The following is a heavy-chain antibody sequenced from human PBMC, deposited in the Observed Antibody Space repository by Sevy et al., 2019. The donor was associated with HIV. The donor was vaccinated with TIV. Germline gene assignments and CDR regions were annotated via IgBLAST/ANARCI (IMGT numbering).Heavy chain of an antibody. CDR3: AKDRNSGYSYGYGYYYGMDV. CDR1: GFTFSSYG. CDR2: ISYDGSNK. V-gene: IGHV3-30*18. Sequence: GGSLRLSCAASGFTFSSYGMHWVRQAPGKGLEWVAVISYDGSNKCYADSVKGRFTLSRDNSKNSLYLQMNGLRAEDTAVYYCAKDRNSGYSYGYGYYYGMDVWGQGTTVTVSS. J-gene: IGHJ6*02. D-gene: IGHD5-18*01.